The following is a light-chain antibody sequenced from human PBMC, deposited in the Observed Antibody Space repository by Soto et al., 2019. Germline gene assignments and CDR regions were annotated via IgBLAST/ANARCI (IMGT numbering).Light chain of an antibody. V-gene: IGLV1-47*01. Sequence: QSVLTQPPSASGTPGQTVTISCSGSSANIGSNYVYWYQQLPGTAPKHLIYRSNQRPSGVPDRFSGSKSGTSASLAISGLRSEDEADYYCAAGDDSLSGVVFGVGTKLTVL. J-gene: IGLJ2*01. CDR2: RSN. CDR3: AAGDDSLSGVV. CDR1: SANIGSNY.